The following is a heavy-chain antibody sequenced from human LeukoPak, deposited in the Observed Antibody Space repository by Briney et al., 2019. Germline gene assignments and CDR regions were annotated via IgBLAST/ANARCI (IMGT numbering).Heavy chain of an antibody. D-gene: IGHD3-22*01. CDR2: IYYSGST. Sequence: SETLSLTCSVSGGSISSSSYYWGWIRQPPGKGLEWIGNIYYSGSTYYNPSLKSRVTISVDTSKNQFSLKLSSVTAADTAVYYCARGSGYYRPRGVDYWGQGTLVTVSS. CDR3: ARGSGYYRPRGVDY. CDR1: GGSISSSSYY. V-gene: IGHV4-39*07. J-gene: IGHJ4*02.